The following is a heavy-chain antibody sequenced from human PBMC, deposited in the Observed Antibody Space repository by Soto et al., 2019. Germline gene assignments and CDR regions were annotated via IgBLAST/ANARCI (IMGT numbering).Heavy chain of an antibody. Sequence: SETLSLTCTVSGGSISSGGYYWSWIRQHPGKGLEWIGYIYYSGSTYYNPSLKSRVTISVDTSKNQFSLKLSSVTAADTAVYYCARYDIGRYFDYWGQGTLVTVSS. CDR3: ARYDIGRYFDY. J-gene: IGHJ4*02. D-gene: IGHD3-9*01. V-gene: IGHV4-31*03. CDR1: GGSISSGGYY. CDR2: IYYSGST.